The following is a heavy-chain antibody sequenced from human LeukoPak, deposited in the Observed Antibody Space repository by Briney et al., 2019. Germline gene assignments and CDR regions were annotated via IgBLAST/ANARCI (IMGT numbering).Heavy chain of an antibody. Sequence: GESLKISCQGYGYSFNNNWIGWVRQMPGKGLEWMGIIYPGDSDTRYSPSFQGQVTISADKSIRTAYLQWNSLKASDTAMYYCTRQPLAAASRNNWFDPWGQGTLVTVSS. CDR2: IYPGDSDT. J-gene: IGHJ5*02. CDR3: TRQPLAAASRNNWFDP. CDR1: GYSFNNNW. D-gene: IGHD6-25*01. V-gene: IGHV5-51*01.